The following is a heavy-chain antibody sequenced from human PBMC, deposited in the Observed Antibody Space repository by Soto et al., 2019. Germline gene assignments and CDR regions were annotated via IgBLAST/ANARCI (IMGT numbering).Heavy chain of an antibody. D-gene: IGHD2-21*02. CDR2: ISWDSKTI. Sequence: EVQLVESGGDLVQPGRSLRLSCVASGLTFEHSGMHWVRQAPGKGLAWVAGISWDSKTIAYADSVKGRFAISRDNAKKSLSLQMRSLRTEDTALYYCLPAGSATEFCWGQGTHVTVSS. V-gene: IGHV3-9*01. J-gene: IGHJ4*02. CDR3: LPAGSATEFC. CDR1: GLTFEHSG.